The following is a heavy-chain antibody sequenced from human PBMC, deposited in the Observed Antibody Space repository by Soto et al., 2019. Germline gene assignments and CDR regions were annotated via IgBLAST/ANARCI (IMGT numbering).Heavy chain of an antibody. CDR2: MTPNSGDT. J-gene: IGHJ5*02. D-gene: IGHD6-19*01. V-gene: IGHV1-8*01. Sequence: QVQLVQSGAEVKKPGASVKVSCKASGYNFIDYDINWVRQATGQGLEWMGWMTPNSGDTGYAQKCQGRISLTRDTSTGTAYMELTSLESDDTAVYYCARNPYSSGRFDPWGQGTLVTVSS. CDR1: GYNFIDYD. CDR3: ARNPYSSGRFDP.